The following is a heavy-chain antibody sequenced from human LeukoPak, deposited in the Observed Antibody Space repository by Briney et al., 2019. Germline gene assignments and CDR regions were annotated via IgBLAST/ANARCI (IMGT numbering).Heavy chain of an antibody. D-gene: IGHD3-3*01. CDR1: GFTFDDYG. Sequence: GGSLRLSCAASGFTFDDYGMSWVRQVPGKGLEWVSGINWNGGSTGYADSVKGRFTVSRDNAKNSLYLQMDSLRVEDTALYYCARGIRFLEWLSGFDYWGQGTLVTVSS. CDR2: INWNGGST. CDR3: ARGIRFLEWLSGFDY. V-gene: IGHV3-20*04. J-gene: IGHJ4*02.